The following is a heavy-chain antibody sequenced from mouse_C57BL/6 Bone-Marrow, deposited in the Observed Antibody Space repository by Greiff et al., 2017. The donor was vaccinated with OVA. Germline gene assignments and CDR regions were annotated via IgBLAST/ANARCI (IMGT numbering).Heavy chain of an antibody. D-gene: IGHD1-1*01. V-gene: IGHV3-6*01. CDR2: ISYDGSN. CDR1: GYSITSGYY. J-gene: IGHJ3*01. Sequence: VQLKESGPGLVKPSQSLSLTCSVTGYSITSGYYWNWIRQFPGNKLEWMGYISYDGSNNYNPSLKNRISITRDTSKNQFFLKLNSVTTEDTATYYCARDLYYDGSPWFAYWGQGTLVTVSA. CDR3: ARDLYYDGSPWFAY.